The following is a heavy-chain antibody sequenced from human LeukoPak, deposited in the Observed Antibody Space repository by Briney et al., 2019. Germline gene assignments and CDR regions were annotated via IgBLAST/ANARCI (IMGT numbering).Heavy chain of an antibody. V-gene: IGHV1-2*02. D-gene: IGHD6-13*01. J-gene: IGHJ4*02. Sequence: ASVKVSCKASGYTFTGYYMHWVRQAPGQGLEWMGWINPNSGGTNYAQKFQGRVIMTRDTSISTAYMELSRLRSDDTAVYYCARDKGALAAAGTDFDYWGQGTLVTVSS. CDR3: ARDKGALAAAGTDFDY. CDR2: INPNSGGT. CDR1: GYTFTGYY.